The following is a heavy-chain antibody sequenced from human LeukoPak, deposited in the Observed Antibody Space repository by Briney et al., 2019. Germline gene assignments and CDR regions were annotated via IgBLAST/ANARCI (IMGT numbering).Heavy chain of an antibody. J-gene: IGHJ4*02. CDR2: INPNSGGT. D-gene: IGHD1/OR15-1a*01. CDR3: ARGKGTQDY. V-gene: IGHV1-2*02. Sequence: ASVKVSCKASGYTFTGYYMLWVRQAPGQGREWMGWINPNSGGTNYAQKFQRRVTMTRDTSISTAYMELRSLRSDDTAVYYCARGKGTQDYWGQGTLVTVSS. CDR1: GYTFTGYY.